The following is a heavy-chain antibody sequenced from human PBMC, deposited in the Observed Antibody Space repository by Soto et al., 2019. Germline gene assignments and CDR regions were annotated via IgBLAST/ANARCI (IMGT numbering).Heavy chain of an antibody. CDR1: GGSISSYY. CDR2: IYYSGST. CDR3: AREPGYSSSFDY. J-gene: IGHJ4*02. D-gene: IGHD6-13*01. V-gene: IGHV4-59*01. Sequence: QVQLQESGPGLVKPSETLSLTCTVSGGSISSYYWSWIRQPPGKGLEWIGYIYYSGSTNYNPSLKSRVTISVDTSKNQFALKLSSVTAADTAVYYCAREPGYSSSFDYWGQGTLVTVSS.